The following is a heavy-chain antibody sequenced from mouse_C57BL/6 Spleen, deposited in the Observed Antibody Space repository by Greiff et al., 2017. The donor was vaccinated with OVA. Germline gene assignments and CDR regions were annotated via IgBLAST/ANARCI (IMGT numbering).Heavy chain of an antibody. J-gene: IGHJ1*03. D-gene: IGHD1-1*01. CDR1: GYAFTNYL. Sequence: VQVVESGAELVRPGTSVKVSCKASGYAFTNYLIEWVKQRPGQGLEWIGVINPGSGGTNYNEKFKGKATLTADKSSSTAYMQLSSLTSEDSAVYFCARYRDYYGSSYGWYFDVWGTGTTVTVSS. CDR3: ARYRDYYGSSYGWYFDV. V-gene: IGHV1-54*01. CDR2: INPGSGGT.